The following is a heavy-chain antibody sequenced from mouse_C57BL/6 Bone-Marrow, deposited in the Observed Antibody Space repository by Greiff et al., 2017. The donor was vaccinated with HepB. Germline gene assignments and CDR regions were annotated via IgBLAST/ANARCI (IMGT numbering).Heavy chain of an antibody. D-gene: IGHD2-2*01. CDR3: ARDLLWLRRYYFDY. J-gene: IGHJ2*01. CDR2: IYPRSGNT. Sequence: VQRVESGAELARPGASVKLSCKASGYTFTSYGISWVKQRTGQGLEWIGEIYPRSGNTYYNEKFKGKATLTADKSSSTAYMDLRSLTSEDSAVYFCARDLLWLRRYYFDYWGQGTTLTVSS. V-gene: IGHV1-81*01. CDR1: GYTFTSYG.